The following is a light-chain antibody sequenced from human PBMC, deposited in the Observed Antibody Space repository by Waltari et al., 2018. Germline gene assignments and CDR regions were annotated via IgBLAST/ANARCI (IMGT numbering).Light chain of an antibody. CDR2: GAS. J-gene: IGKJ1*01. CDR3: QQYNNWPPWT. CDR1: QSVNIN. V-gene: IGKV3-15*01. Sequence: EIVMTQSPAILSLSPGEGATLSCRASQSVNINVPWYQQKPGQGPRLLSYGASTRATAIPARFSGSGAGTDFTLTISSLQSEDFAVYYCQQYNNWPPWTFGQGTKVEIK.